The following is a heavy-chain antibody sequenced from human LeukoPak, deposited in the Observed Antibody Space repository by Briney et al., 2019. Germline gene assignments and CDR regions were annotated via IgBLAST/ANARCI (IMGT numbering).Heavy chain of an antibody. Sequence: RGSLRLSCATSGFTFSSYAMSWVRQAPGKGLEWVSGIGASGGSTYYADSVKGRFTISRDNSKNTMYLQMNSLRTEDTAVYYCAKAEGYDILTGLDYWGQGTLVTVSS. CDR1: GFTFSSYA. CDR3: AKAEGYDILTGLDY. D-gene: IGHD3-9*01. V-gene: IGHV3-23*01. J-gene: IGHJ4*02. CDR2: IGASGGST.